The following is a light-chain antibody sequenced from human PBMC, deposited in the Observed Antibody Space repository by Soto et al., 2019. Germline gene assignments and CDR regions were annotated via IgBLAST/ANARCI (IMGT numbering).Light chain of an antibody. CDR2: EVT. V-gene: IGLV2-14*01. CDR1: NNDVGAYPY. CDR3: SSLATSGTTVI. Sequence: QSALTQPASVSGSPGQSITISCTGTNNDVGAYPYVSWYQQHPGTAPKLVTYEVTHRPSGISDRFSGSKSGNTASLTISGLQAEDESDYYCSSLATSGTTVIFGGGTKLTVL. J-gene: IGLJ2*01.